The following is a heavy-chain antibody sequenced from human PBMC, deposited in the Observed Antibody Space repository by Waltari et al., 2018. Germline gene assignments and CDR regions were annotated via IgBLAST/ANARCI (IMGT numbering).Heavy chain of an antibody. CDR2: IIPIFGTA. CDR1: GGSFSSYA. Sequence: QVQLVQSGAEVKKPGSSVKVSCKASGGSFSSYAISWVRQAPGQGLEWMGRIIPIFGTANYPQKFQGRVTITADKSTSTAYMERSSLISEDTAVYYCARDHDYYDSSGYYYPDAFDIWGQGTMVTVSS. CDR3: ARDHDYYDSSGYYYPDAFDI. J-gene: IGHJ3*02. D-gene: IGHD3-22*01. V-gene: IGHV1-69*08.